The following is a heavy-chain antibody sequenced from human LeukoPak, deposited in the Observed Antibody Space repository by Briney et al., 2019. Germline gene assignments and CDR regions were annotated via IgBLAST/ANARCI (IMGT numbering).Heavy chain of an antibody. J-gene: IGHJ5*02. V-gene: IGHV1-69*04. D-gene: IGHD3-22*01. CDR2: IIPILGIA. Sequence: SVKVSCKASGGTFSSFAISWVRQPPGQGLEWMGRIIPILGIANYAQKFQGRVTITADKSTSTAYMDLSSLRSEDTAVYYCARGLDYYDSSGYSSWGQGTLVTVSS. CDR3: ARGLDYYDSSGYSS. CDR1: GGTFSSFA.